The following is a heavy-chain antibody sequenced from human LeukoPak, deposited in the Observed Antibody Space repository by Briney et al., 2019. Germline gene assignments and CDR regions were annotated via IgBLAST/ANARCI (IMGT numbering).Heavy chain of an antibody. Sequence: GGSLRLSCAASEFSVGSNYMTWVRQAPGKGLEWVSLIYIGGSTYYADSVKGRFTISRDNSKNTLYLQMNSLRAEDTAVYYCARAQRGGNSMAGFDYWGQGTLVTASS. CDR2: IYIGGST. D-gene: IGHD4-23*01. CDR3: ARAQRGGNSMAGFDY. J-gene: IGHJ4*02. V-gene: IGHV3-66*01. CDR1: EFSVGSNY.